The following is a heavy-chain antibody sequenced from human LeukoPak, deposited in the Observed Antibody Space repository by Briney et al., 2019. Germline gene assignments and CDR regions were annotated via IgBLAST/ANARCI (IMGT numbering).Heavy chain of an antibody. V-gene: IGHV1-18*01. Sequence: ASVKVSCKASGYTFINYGISWVRQAPGQGLEWMGWISGYNGKTNYAQKLQGRVTMTTDTSTSTAYMELRSLRSDDTAVYYCARDTGIAVAGTGDFDYWGQVTLVTVSS. D-gene: IGHD6-13*01. CDR1: GYTFINYG. CDR3: ARDTGIAVAGTGDFDY. CDR2: ISGYNGKT. J-gene: IGHJ4*02.